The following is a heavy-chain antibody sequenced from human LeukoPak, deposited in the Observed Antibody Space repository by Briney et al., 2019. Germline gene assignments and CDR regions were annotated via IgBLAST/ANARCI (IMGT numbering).Heavy chain of an antibody. D-gene: IGHD6-19*01. CDR1: GGSISSYY. Sequence: PSETLSLTCTVSGGSISSYYWSWIRQPPGKGLEWIGYIYYSGSTNYNPSLKSRVTMSVDTSTNQFSLKPSSVTAADTAMYYCARVRLGRGLDYWGQGTLVTVSS. CDR2: IYYSGST. J-gene: IGHJ4*02. V-gene: IGHV4-59*12. CDR3: ARVRLGRGLDY.